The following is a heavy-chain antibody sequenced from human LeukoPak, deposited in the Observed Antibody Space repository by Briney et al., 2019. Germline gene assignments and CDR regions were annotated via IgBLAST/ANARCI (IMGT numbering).Heavy chain of an antibody. CDR1: GGSFSGYF. D-gene: IGHD3-16*01. CDR3: ARDRALGSGKYYFDY. J-gene: IGHJ4*02. CDR2: INHSGST. V-gene: IGHV4-34*01. Sequence: SETLSLTCAVYGGSFSGYFWSWIRQSPGKGLEWIGEINHSGSTNYNPSLKSRVTISVDTSKNQFSLKLSSVTAADTAVYYCARDRALGSGKYYFDYWGQGTLVTVSA.